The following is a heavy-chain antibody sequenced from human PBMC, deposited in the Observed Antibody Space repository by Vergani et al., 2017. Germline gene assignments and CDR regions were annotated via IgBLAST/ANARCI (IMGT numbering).Heavy chain of an antibody. CDR2: ISGSGGST. D-gene: IGHD3-10*01. CDR1: GFTFSSYA. CDR3: VKDKTMGFDRTTMVRGVIIAFDY. Sequence: EVQLLESGGGLVQPGGSLRLSCAASGFTFSSYAMSWVRQAPGKGLEWVSAISGSGGSTYYADSVKGRFTISRDNSKNTLYLQMSSLRAEDTAVYYCVKDKTMGFDRTTMVRGVIIAFDYWGQGTLVTVSS. J-gene: IGHJ4*02. V-gene: IGHV3-23*01.